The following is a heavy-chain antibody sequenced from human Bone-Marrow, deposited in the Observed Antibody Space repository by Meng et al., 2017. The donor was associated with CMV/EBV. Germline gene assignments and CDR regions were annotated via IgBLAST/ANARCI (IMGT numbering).Heavy chain of an antibody. Sequence: SCKASGDTFSSYAISWVRQAPGQGLEWMGGIIPIFGTANYAQKFQGRVTITTDESTSTAYMELSSLRSEDTAVYYCARAVPAAETEFDYWGQGTLVTVSS. CDR2: IIPIFGTA. CDR3: ARAVPAAETEFDY. D-gene: IGHD2-2*01. CDR1: GDTFSSYA. J-gene: IGHJ4*01. V-gene: IGHV1-69*05.